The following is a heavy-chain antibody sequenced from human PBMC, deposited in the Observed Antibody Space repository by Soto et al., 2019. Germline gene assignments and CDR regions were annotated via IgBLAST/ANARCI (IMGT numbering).Heavy chain of an antibody. CDR3: AGKAAGLYYYYYGMDV. D-gene: IGHD6-13*01. CDR1: GGSISSYY. Sequence: SETLSLTCTVSGGSISSYYWSWIRQPPGKGLEWIGYIYYSGSTNYNPSLKSRVTISVDTSKNQFSLKLSSVTAADTAVYYCAGKAAGLYYYYYGMDVWGQGTTVTVSS. J-gene: IGHJ6*02. V-gene: IGHV4-59*01. CDR2: IYYSGST.